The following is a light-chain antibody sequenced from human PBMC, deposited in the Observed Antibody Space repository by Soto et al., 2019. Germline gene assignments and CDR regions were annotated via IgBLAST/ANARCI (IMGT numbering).Light chain of an antibody. Sequence: QAVVTQEPSLTVSPGGTVTLTCTSSTGAVATGHYPYWFQQKPGQAPRTLIYDTNNRHTWTPGRFSCSLLGGKAALTLSAAQPDDEAGYHCSLSDSGVRVFGGGTQLTVL. J-gene: IGLJ2*01. CDR2: DTN. CDR1: TGAVATGHY. V-gene: IGLV7-46*01. CDR3: SLSDSGVRV.